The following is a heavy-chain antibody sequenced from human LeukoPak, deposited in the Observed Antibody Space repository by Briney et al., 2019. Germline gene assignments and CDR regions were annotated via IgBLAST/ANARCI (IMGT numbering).Heavy chain of an antibody. Sequence: SKTLSLXCTVSGGSISSSSYYWGWIRQPPAKGLEWIGSIYYSGSTYYNPSLKSRVTISVDTSKNQFSLKLSSVTAADTAVYYCARHYITIFGVVERFDPWGQGTLVTVSS. CDR3: ARHYITIFGVVERFDP. J-gene: IGHJ5*02. D-gene: IGHD3-3*01. V-gene: IGHV4-39*01. CDR1: GGSISSSSYY. CDR2: IYYSGST.